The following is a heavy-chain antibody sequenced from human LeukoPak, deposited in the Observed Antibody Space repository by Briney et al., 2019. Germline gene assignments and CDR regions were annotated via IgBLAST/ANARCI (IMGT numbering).Heavy chain of an antibody. V-gene: IGHV3-23*01. Sequence: GGSLRLSCVVSGITLSNYGMSWVRQAPGKGLEWVSGISERGGSTNYADSVKGRFIISRDTSKNTVYLQMNSLRVEDTAVFFCAKRGIVIRAVIIIGFHKEAYYFDYWGQGILVTVSS. CDR3: AKRGIVIRAVIIIGFHKEAYYFDY. CDR1: GITLSNYG. CDR2: ISERGGST. D-gene: IGHD3-10*01. J-gene: IGHJ4*02.